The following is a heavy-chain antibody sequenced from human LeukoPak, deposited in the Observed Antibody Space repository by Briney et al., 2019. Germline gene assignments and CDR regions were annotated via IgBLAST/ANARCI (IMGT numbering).Heavy chain of an antibody. CDR2: IAPGNANT. J-gene: IGHJ4*02. CDR1: GYTFTSYG. V-gene: IGHV1-3*01. Sequence: ASVKVSCKASGYTFTSYGISWVRQAPGQRLEWMGWIAPGNANTKYSQKFQGRVTLTRDTSASTAYMELSSLTSEDTGVFYCARGAVPAHFDYWGQGTLVTVSS. D-gene: IGHD3-3*02. CDR3: ARGAVPAHFDY.